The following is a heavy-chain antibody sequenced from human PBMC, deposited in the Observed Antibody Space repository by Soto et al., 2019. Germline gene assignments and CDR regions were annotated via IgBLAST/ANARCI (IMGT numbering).Heavy chain of an antibody. J-gene: IGHJ4*02. CDR1: GASIRSYY. CDR3: ARDYGNYFDF. D-gene: IGHD4-17*01. Sequence: PSETLSLTCTISGASIRSYYFMSSIRQPPGERLERIGYIYYSESTREHPSLKHRVTISVDTSKNQFSLKLSSAIAADTAVYYCARDYGNYFDFWGQGTLVTVSS. CDR2: IYYSEST. V-gene: IGHV4-59*01.